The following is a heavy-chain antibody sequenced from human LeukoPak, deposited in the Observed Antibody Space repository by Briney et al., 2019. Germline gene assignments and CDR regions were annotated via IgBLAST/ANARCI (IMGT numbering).Heavy chain of an antibody. CDR2: VSDSGRST. CDR3: AQNQWEFPA. CDR1: GFTFSNYA. J-gene: IGHJ5*02. Sequence: PGGSLRLSCAASGFTFSNYAMSWVRQAPGKGLEWVSGVSDSGRSTYYADSVQGRFIISRDNSKNKLYLQMNSLRAEDTAAYFCAQNQWEFPAWGQGTLVTVSS. V-gene: IGHV3-23*01. D-gene: IGHD1-26*01.